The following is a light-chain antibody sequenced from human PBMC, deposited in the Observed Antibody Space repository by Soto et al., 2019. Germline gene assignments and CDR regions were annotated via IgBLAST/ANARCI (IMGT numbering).Light chain of an antibody. CDR1: QSLLHSNGYNF. CDR3: MQALQTPIT. V-gene: IGKV2-28*01. CDR2: LGS. Sequence: DIVMTQSPLSLPVTPGEPASISCRSSQSLLHSNGYNFLDWYLQKPGQSPQLLIYLGSNRASGVPDRFSGRESGTDFTLKISRVEAEDVGVYYCMQALQTPITFGQGTRLEIK. J-gene: IGKJ5*01.